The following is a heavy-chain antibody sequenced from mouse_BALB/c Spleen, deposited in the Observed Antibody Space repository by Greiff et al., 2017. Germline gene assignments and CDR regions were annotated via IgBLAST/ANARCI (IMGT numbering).Heavy chain of an antibody. V-gene: IGHV5-4*02. Sequence: EVQGVESGGGLVKPGGSLKLSCAASGFTFSDYYMYWVRQTPEKRLEWVATISDGGSYTYYPDSVKGRFTISRDNAKNNLYLQMSSLKSEDTAMYYCARDRDYDSWFAYWGQGTLVTVSA. CDR1: GFTFSDYY. CDR3: ARDRDYDSWFAY. CDR2: ISDGGSYT. J-gene: IGHJ3*01. D-gene: IGHD2-4*01.